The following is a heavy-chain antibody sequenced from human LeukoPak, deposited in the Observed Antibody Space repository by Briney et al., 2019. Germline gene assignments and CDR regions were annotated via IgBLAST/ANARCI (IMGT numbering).Heavy chain of an antibody. CDR2: IKEDGSEK. V-gene: IGHV3-7*01. CDR1: GFTFSHYW. Sequence: GGSLRLSCAPSGFTFSHYWMSWGRQAPGKVLEWVANIKEDGSEKYYVDSVKGRFTISRDNAKNLLYLQMNSLRAEDTAVYFCARSRLGFTRGIGTNYFDYWGQGTLVTVSS. D-gene: IGHD2-15*01. J-gene: IGHJ4*02. CDR3: ARSRLGFTRGIGTNYFDY.